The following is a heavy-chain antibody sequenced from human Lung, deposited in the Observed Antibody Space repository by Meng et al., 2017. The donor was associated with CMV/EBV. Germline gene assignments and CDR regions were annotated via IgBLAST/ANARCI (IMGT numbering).Heavy chain of an antibody. J-gene: IGHJ6*02. Sequence: GESLKISCAASGFTFSSYAMSWVRQAPGKGLEWVSVIYSGGSSTYYADSVKGRFTISRDNSKNTLYLQMNSLRAEDTAVYYCAKEYDFWSGSDHYYYYYGMDFXGQGXTVTVSS. CDR1: GFTFSSYA. V-gene: IGHV3-23*03. D-gene: IGHD3-3*01. CDR3: AKEYDFWSGSDHYYYYYGMDF. CDR2: IYSGGSST.